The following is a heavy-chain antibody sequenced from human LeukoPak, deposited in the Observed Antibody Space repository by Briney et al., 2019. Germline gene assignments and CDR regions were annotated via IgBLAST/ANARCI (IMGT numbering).Heavy chain of an antibody. V-gene: IGHV3-23*01. D-gene: IGHD2-2*01. CDR1: GFTFSNYA. CDR2: ISGSGGYT. CDR3: AGDTILNPKFFQH. Sequence: GGSLRLSCAASGFTFSNYAMSWVRQAPGKGLEWVSAISGSGGYTYDADSVKGRFTISRDSSKNTLYLQMNSLRADDSAVYYCAGDTILNPKFFQHWGQGTLVTVSS. J-gene: IGHJ1*01.